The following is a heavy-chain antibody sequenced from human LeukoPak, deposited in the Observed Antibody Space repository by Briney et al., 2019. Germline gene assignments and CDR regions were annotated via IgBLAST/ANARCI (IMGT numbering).Heavy chain of an antibody. CDR2: IYDNGVT. V-gene: IGHV4-4*09. J-gene: IGHJ1*01. CDR1: GDSVSSGY. CDR3: AGRGHRYSRD. Sequence: SETLSLICNVSGDSVSSGYWTWTRQSPAKGLEWIGFIYDNGVTDYNPSLKSRLIISLDTSKNQLSLNLRSVSAAVSAIYYCAGRGHRYSRDWGQGILVTVSS. D-gene: IGHD2-15*01.